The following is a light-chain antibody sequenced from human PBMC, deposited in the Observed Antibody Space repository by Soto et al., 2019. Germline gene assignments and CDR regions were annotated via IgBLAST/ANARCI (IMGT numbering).Light chain of an antibody. CDR2: HDN. V-gene: IGLV6-57*01. Sequence: NFMLTQPHSVSECPGKTVTISCTRSSGSIASYYVQWYQQRRGSSPTTVMDHDNPRPSEVPDRFSGSIDSSSDSASHTLSGLQTEDGAGCYCDSYDSSNHVVFGEGAKLNVL. J-gene: IGLJ2*01. CDR3: DSYDSSNHVV. CDR1: SGSIASYY.